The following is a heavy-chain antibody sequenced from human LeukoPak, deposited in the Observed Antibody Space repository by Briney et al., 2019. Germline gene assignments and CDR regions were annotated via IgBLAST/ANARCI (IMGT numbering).Heavy chain of an antibody. CDR1: SGSFSGYY. CDR2: INHSGST. Sequence: SETLSLTCAVYSGSFSGYYWSWIRQPPGKGLEWIGEINHSGSTNYNPSLKSRVTISVDTSKNQFSLKLSSVTAADTAVYYCARLPHYYGMDVWGKGTTVTVSS. CDR3: ARLPHYYGMDV. J-gene: IGHJ6*04. V-gene: IGHV4-34*01.